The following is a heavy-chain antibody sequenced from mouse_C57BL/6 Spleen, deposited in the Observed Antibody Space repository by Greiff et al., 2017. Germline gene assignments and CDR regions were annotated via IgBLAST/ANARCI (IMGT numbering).Heavy chain of an antibody. Sequence: ESGPGLVKPSQSLSLTCSVTGYSITSGYYWNWIRQFPGNKLEWMGYVSYDGSNNYNPSLKNRISITRDTSKNQFFLQLNSVTTEDTATYYCARAGSVYFDYWGQGTTLTVSS. CDR3: ARAGSVYFDY. D-gene: IGHD3-1*01. CDR2: VSYDGSN. CDR1: GYSITSGYY. V-gene: IGHV3-6*01. J-gene: IGHJ2*01.